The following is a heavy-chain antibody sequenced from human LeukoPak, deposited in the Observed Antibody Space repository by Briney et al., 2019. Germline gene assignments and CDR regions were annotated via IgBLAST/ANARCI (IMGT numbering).Heavy chain of an antibody. CDR2: IKQDGSEK. CDR3: AREATYYDFWSGRKFEEYYFDY. J-gene: IGHJ4*02. D-gene: IGHD3-3*01. V-gene: IGHV3-7*01. Sequence: PGGSLRLSCAASGFTFSSYWMSWVRQAPGKGLEWVANIKQDGSEKYYMDSVKGRFTISRDNAKNSLYLQMNSLRAEDTAVYYCAREATYYDFWSGRKFEEYYFDYWGQGTLVTVSS. CDR1: GFTFSSYW.